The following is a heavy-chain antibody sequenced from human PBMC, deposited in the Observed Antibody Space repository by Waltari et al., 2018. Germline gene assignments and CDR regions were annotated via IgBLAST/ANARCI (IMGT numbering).Heavy chain of an antibody. D-gene: IGHD6-19*01. CDR1: GGTFSSYA. CDR2: IIPIFGTA. V-gene: IGHV1-69*01. J-gene: IGHJ3*02. Sequence: QVQLVQSGAEVKKPGSSVKVSCKASGGTFSSYAISWVRQAPGQGLEWRGGIIPIFGTANYAQKFQGRVTITADESTSTAYMELSSLRSEDTAVYYCARGGVPGYSSGWSGFDIWGQGTMVTVSS. CDR3: ARGGVPGYSSGWSGFDI.